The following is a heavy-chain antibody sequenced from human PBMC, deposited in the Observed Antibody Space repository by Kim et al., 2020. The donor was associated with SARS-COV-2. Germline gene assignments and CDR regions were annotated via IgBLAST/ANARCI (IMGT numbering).Heavy chain of an antibody. J-gene: IGHJ4*02. CDR2: ISYDGSNK. Sequence: GGSLRLSCAASGFTFSSYAMHWVRQAPGKGLEWVAVISYDGSNKYYADSVKGRFTISRDNSKNTLYLQMNSLRAEDTAVYYCAKTYSGSYQAYFDYWGQGTLVTVSS. V-gene: IGHV3-30*04. D-gene: IGHD1-26*01. CDR3: AKTYSGSYQAYFDY. CDR1: GFTFSSYA.